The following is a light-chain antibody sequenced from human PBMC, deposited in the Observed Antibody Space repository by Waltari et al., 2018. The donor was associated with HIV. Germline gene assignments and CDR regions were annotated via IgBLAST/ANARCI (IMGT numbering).Light chain of an antibody. Sequence: QPVVTQEPSLSVSAGGTVTLTRGSITGPVTPGHYVYWFQQPPGRAPRTLIYDTNKRHSWTPARFSGSLLGSFGGRAALTLSGAQPEDEADYYCLLSYSGARVFGGGTKLTV. CDR1: TGPVTPGHY. CDR2: DTN. V-gene: IGLV7-46*01. J-gene: IGLJ2*01. CDR3: LLSYSGARV.